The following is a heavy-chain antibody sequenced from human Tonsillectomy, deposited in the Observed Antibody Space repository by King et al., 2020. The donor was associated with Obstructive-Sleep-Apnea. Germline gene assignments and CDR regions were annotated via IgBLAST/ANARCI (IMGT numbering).Heavy chain of an antibody. CDR2: ISYYGSNK. D-gene: IGHD3-3*01. CDR3: AKDSDFELLSGYDFSSGGVCPDY. J-gene: IGHJ4*02. V-gene: IGHV3-30*18. Sequence: VQLVESGGGVVQPGRSLRLSCAASGFTFSSYGMHWVRQAPGKGLEWVAVISYYGSNKYYADSVKGRFTISRDNSKNTLYLQMNSLRVEDTAVYYCAKDSDFELLSGYDFSSGGVCPDYWGQGTLVTVSS. CDR1: GFTFSSYG.